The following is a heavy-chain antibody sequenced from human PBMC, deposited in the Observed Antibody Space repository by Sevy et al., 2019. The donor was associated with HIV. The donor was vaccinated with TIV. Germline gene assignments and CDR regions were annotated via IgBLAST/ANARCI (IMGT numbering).Heavy chain of an antibody. CDR3: ARLNACSGGSCYSGDYFDY. D-gene: IGHD2-15*01. J-gene: IGHJ4*02. CDR2: IYSGGST. V-gene: IGHV3-53*01. CDR1: GFTVSSNY. Sequence: GGSLRLSCAASGFTVSSNYMSWVRQAPGKGLEWVSVIYSGGSTYYAYSVKGRFTISRDNSKNTLYLQMNSLRAEDTAVYYCARLNACSGGSCYSGDYFDYWGQGTLVTVSS.